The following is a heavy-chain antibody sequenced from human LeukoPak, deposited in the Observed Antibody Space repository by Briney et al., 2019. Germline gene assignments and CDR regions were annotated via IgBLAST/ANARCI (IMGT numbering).Heavy chain of an antibody. Sequence: SETLSLTCTVSGGSIRSYYWSWIRQAPGKGLGWIGFISYSGYTSYSPSLKSRVAISVDTSKSQSSLRLSSMTAADTAIYYCARGRNDNGGMFFDSWAQGTLVTVSS. CDR1: GGSIRSYY. CDR3: ARGRNDNGGMFFDS. D-gene: IGHD4-23*01. CDR2: ISYSGYT. V-gene: IGHV4-59*01. J-gene: IGHJ4*02.